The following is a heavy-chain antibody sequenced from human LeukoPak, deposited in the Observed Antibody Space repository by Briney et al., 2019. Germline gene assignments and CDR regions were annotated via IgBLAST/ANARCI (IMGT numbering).Heavy chain of an antibody. Sequence: ASVKVSCKASGYTFTSYDINWVRQATGQGLEWMGWMNPNSGNTGYAQKFQGRVTITRNASISTAYMELSSLRSEDTAVYYCARGVVTVVTLFDYWGQGTLVTVSS. CDR1: GYTFTSYD. J-gene: IGHJ4*02. V-gene: IGHV1-8*03. CDR2: MNPNSGNT. D-gene: IGHD4-23*01. CDR3: ARGVVTVVTLFDY.